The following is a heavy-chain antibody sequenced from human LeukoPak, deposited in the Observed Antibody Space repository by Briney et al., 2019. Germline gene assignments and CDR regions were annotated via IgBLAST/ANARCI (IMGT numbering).Heavy chain of an antibody. CDR3: ARHDSYIPY. V-gene: IGHV3-23*01. Sequence: PGGSLRLSCAASGFTFSNYAMSWVRPAPGKGQEWVSGISDVEYSTYYTDSVKGRFTISRGNSKNTVYLEMNNLRAEDTAVYFCARHDSYIPYWGQGSLVTVSS. D-gene: IGHD3-10*01. J-gene: IGHJ4*02. CDR1: GFTFSNYA. CDR2: ISDVEYST.